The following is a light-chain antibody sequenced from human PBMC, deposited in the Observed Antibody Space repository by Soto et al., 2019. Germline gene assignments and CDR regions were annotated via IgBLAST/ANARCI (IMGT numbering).Light chain of an antibody. CDR2: KTS. CDR3: QHSHIYSEA. Sequence: DIQMTQSPSTLSGSVGDRVTITCRASQTISSWLACYQQKPGKAPKVLLYKTSTLKSGVPSRVTGSGSVTQFALTISILQPDDFATYYSQHSHIYSEAFGQGTKLQLK. CDR1: QTISSW. V-gene: IGKV1-5*03. J-gene: IGKJ1*01.